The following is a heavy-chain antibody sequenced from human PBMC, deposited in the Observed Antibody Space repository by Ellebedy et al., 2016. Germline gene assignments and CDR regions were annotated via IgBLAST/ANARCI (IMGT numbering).Heavy chain of an antibody. D-gene: IGHD5/OR15-5a*01. J-gene: IGHJ4*02. CDR2: IKPSSGDT. V-gene: IGHV1-18*04. CDR1: GYTFITYG. Sequence: ASVKVSCKASGYTFITYGISWVRQAPGQGLEWMGWIKPSSGDTDYAQIYQDRLTLTADKSTNTVYMELRNLRSDDTAVYYCARDRSTNDYWGQGTLVTVSS. CDR3: ARDRSTNDY.